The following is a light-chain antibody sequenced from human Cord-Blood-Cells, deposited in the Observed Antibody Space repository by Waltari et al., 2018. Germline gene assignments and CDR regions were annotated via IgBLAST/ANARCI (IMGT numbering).Light chain of an antibody. V-gene: IGKV1-39*01. Sequence: DMQMTQTPFSFTASVGDRVTITCRASQSISSYLNWYQKKPGKAPKLLIYAASSLQSGVPSRFSGSGSGTDFTLTISSLQPEDFATYYCQQSYSTPITFGQGTRLEIK. J-gene: IGKJ5*01. CDR3: QQSYSTPIT. CDR1: QSISSY. CDR2: AAS.